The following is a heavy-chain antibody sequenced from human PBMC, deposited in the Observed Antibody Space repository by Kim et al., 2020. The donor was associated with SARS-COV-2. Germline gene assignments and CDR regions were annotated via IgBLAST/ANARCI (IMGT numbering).Heavy chain of an antibody. V-gene: IGHV3-23*01. D-gene: IGHD3-3*01. CDR3: AKDPEEWLLGYFQH. Sequence: GGSLRLSCAASGFTFSSSAMSWVRQAPGKGLEWVSGIIGGGDRTYYADSVKGRFTFSRDNSKNTLYLQMNSLRAEDTAVYYCAKDPEEWLLGYFQHWGQGTLVTVSS. J-gene: IGHJ1*01. CDR2: IIGGGDRT. CDR1: GFTFSSSA.